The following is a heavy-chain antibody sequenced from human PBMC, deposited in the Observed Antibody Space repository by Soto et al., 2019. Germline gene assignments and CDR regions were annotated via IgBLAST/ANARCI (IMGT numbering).Heavy chain of an antibody. Sequence: SETLSLTCSVSGDSISSVDYFWAWIRQPPGQALEYIGYIYKSATTYYNPSFESRVAISLDTSKSQFSLNVTSATAADTAVYFCARGRYCLTGRCFPNWFDSWGQGTLATVSS. V-gene: IGHV4-30-4*01. CDR1: GDSISSVDYF. CDR3: ARGRYCLTGRCFPNWFDS. J-gene: IGHJ5*01. D-gene: IGHD2-15*01. CDR2: IYKSATT.